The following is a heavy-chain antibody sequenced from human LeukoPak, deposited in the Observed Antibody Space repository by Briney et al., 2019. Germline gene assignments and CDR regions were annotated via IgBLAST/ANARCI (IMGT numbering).Heavy chain of an antibody. V-gene: IGHV1-3*01. CDR2: INAGNGNT. D-gene: IGHD4-23*01. CDR3: ARLLGGRRGGNPAGDY. Sequence: ASVKVSFTASGYTFTSYAMHWVRQAPGQRLEWMGWINAGNGNTKYSQKFQGRVTITRDTSASTAYMELSSLRSEDTAVYYCARLLGGRRGGNPAGDYWGQGTLVTVSS. CDR1: GYTFTSYA. J-gene: IGHJ4*02.